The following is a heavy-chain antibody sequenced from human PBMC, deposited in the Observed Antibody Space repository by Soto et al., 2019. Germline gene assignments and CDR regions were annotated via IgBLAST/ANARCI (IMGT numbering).Heavy chain of an antibody. D-gene: IGHD2-15*01. CDR3: ASDSHCDGGNCPMGGFDM. Sequence: GESLKISCKASGYDFSSYWIGWLRQMPGKGLEWVGIIYPGNSNTMYSPSFQGQVTISADTALSTTYLQWDTLKPSDTAIYFCASDSHCDGGNCPMGGFDMWGQGTMVTVSS. V-gene: IGHV5-51*01. CDR2: IYPGNSNT. CDR1: GYDFSSYW. J-gene: IGHJ3*02.